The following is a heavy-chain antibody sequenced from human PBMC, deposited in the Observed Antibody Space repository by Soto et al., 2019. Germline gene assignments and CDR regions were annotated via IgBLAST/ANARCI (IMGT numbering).Heavy chain of an antibody. D-gene: IGHD3-22*01. V-gene: IGHV1-69*13. CDR1: AGAFSSYA. CDR3: ARDFPHHTHYDDSSDYYYPFGY. CDR2: NIPIFVTA. J-gene: IGHJ4*02. Sequence: SVKVSCKASAGAFSSYATSWVRQAPGQGLEWMGGNIPIFVTANYAQKLRGRVAITADESTSTAYMELSSLRSEDTAVYYCARDFPHHTHYDDSSDYYYPFGYWGQGTLVTVSS.